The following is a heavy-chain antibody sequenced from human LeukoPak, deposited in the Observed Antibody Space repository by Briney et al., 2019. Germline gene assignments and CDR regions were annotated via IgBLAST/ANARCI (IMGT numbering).Heavy chain of an antibody. CDR2: ISGSTVAI. Sequence: GSLRLSCAASGFTFSSYSMNWVRQAPGKGLEWVSYISGSTVAIYYADSVRGRFTISRDNAKNSLYLQMNSLRDEDTAVYYCARDVSGYDYGFDYWGQGTLVTVSS. D-gene: IGHD5-12*01. CDR1: GFTFSSYS. CDR3: ARDVSGYDYGFDY. J-gene: IGHJ4*02. V-gene: IGHV3-48*02.